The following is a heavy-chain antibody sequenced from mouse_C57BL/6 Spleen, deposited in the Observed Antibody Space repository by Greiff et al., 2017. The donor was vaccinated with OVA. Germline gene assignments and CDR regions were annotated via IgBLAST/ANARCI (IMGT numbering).Heavy chain of an antibody. Sequence: QVQLKQPGAELVKPGASVKMSCKASGYTFTSYWITWVKQRPGQGLEWIGDIYPGSGSTNYNEKFKSKATLTVDTSSSTAYMQLSSLTSEDSAVYYCANYYGSSYWNFDVWGTGTTVTVSS. V-gene: IGHV1-55*01. CDR3: ANYYGSSYWNFDV. D-gene: IGHD1-1*01. CDR2: IYPGSGST. J-gene: IGHJ1*03. CDR1: GYTFTSYW.